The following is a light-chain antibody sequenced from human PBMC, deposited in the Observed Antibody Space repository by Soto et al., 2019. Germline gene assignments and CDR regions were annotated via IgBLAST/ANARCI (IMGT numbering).Light chain of an antibody. CDR3: QSYDSSTVV. J-gene: IGLJ2*01. CDR2: EDK. CDR1: SGSIASNY. Sequence: NFMLTQPHSVSESPGKTVTISCTRSSGSIASNYVQWYQQRPGSAPTTVIYEDKQRPSGVPDRFSGSTDGSSNSASLTISGLQTEDVGDYFCQSYDSSTVVFGGGTKLTVL. V-gene: IGLV6-57*04.